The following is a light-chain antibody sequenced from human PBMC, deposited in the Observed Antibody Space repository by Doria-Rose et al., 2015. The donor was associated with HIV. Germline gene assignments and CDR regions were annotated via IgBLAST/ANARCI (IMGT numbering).Light chain of an antibody. V-gene: IGKV3-20*01. J-gene: IGKJ1*01. CDR3: HQYGTSWT. Sequence: TQSPGTLSLSPGERATLSCRASQSFSSTYLAWYQQKRGQAPSLIIYDGSTSATGIPDRFSASGSGTDFTLTINRLEPEDFALYYCHQYGTSWTFGQGTKVEI. CDR2: DGS. CDR1: QSFSSTY.